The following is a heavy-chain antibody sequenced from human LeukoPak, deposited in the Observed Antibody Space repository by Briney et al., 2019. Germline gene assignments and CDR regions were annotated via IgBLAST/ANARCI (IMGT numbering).Heavy chain of an antibody. V-gene: IGHV4-34*01. CDR2: INHSGST. CDR1: GGSFSGYY. D-gene: IGHD2-15*01. J-gene: IGHJ5*02. CDR3: ARGKVVVAATLKWFDP. Sequence: SETLSLTCAVYGGSFSGYYWSWIRQPPGKGLEWIGEINHSGSTNYNPSLKSRVTISVDTSENQFSLKLSSVTAADTAVYYCARGKVVVAATLKWFDPWGQGTLVTVSS.